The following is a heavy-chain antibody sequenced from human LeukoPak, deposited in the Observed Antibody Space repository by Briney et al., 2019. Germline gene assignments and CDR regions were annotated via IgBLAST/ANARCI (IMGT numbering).Heavy chain of an antibody. CDR1: GYTFTSYG. Sequence: ASVKVSCKASGYTFTSYGISWVRQAPGQGLEWMGWISAYNGNTNYAQKLQGRVTMTTDTSTSTAYMELRSLRSDDTAVYYCAREGSTDYSNGPYYYYGMDVWGQGTTVAVSS. J-gene: IGHJ6*02. CDR2: ISAYNGNT. CDR3: AREGSTDYSNGPYYYYGMDV. V-gene: IGHV1-18*01. D-gene: IGHD4-11*01.